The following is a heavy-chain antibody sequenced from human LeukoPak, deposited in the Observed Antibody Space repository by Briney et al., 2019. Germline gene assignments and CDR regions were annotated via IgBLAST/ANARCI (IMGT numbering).Heavy chain of an antibody. D-gene: IGHD4-17*01. CDR2: IKQDGSEK. CDR3: ARGGNHGDYWYFDL. J-gene: IGHJ2*01. V-gene: IGHV3-7*01. Sequence: GGSLRLSCSASEFSFSYFWMSWVRQAPGKGPEWVANIKQDGSEKYYVDSVKGRFTISRDNAETSLHLQMNSLRAEDTAVYYCARGGNHGDYWYFDLWGRGTLVTVSS. CDR1: EFSFSYFW.